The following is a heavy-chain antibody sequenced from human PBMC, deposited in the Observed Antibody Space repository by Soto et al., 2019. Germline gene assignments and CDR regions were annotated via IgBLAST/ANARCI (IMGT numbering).Heavy chain of an antibody. CDR3: AREGGYDFWSAYDFDY. D-gene: IGHD3-3*01. J-gene: IGHJ4*02. V-gene: IGHV3-33*01. CDR2: IWYDGSNK. CDR1: GFAFSSYG. Sequence: QVQLVESGGGVVQPGRSLRLSCAASGFAFSSYGMHWVRQAPGKGVEWVAVIWYDGSNKYYADSVKGRFTISRDNSKNTLYLQMNSLRAEDTAVYYCAREGGYDFWSAYDFDYWGQGTLVTVSS.